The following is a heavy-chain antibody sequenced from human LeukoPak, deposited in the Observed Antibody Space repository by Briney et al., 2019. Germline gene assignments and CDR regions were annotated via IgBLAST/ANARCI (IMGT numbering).Heavy chain of an antibody. J-gene: IGHJ4*02. V-gene: IGHV3-21*01. D-gene: IGHD3-10*01. CDR3: ARDLLSLLVPDY. CDR2: ISSSSSHI. Sequence: PGGSLRLSCAASGFTFSSYSMNWVRQAPGKGLEWVSSISSSSSHIYYADSVKGRFTISRDNAKNALYLQMTRLRAEDTAVYYCARDLLSLLVPDYWGQGTLVTVSS. CDR1: GFTFSSYS.